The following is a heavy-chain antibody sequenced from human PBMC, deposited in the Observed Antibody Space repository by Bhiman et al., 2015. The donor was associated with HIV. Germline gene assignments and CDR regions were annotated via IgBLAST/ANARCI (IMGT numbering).Heavy chain of an antibody. CDR3: ATMSRWGAGTLEY. CDR1: GFTFSNAW. D-gene: IGHD3-16*01. V-gene: IGHV3-15*01. Sequence: EVQVVESGGGLVKPGGSLRLSCEASGFTFSNAWMSWVRQAPGKGLEWIGRIKSKADGGTTDYAAPVKGRFTISRDDSKNTLFLHMNSLKNEDTAVYYCATMSRWGAGTLEYWGQGILVTVSS. J-gene: IGHJ4*02. CDR2: IKSKADGGTT.